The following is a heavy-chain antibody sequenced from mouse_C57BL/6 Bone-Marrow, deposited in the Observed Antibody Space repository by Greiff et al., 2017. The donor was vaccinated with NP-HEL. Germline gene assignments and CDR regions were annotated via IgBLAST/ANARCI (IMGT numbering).Heavy chain of an antibody. CDR2: ISYDGSN. V-gene: IGHV3-6*01. D-gene: IGHD1-1*01. CDR3: AREGRNYYGSSYIWYFDV. CDR1: GYSITSGYY. Sequence: EVQLQQSGPGLVKPSQSLSLTCSVTGYSITSGYYWNWIRQFPGNKLEWMGYISYDGSNNYNPSLKNRISITRDTSKNQFFLKLNSVTTEDTATYYCAREGRNYYGSSYIWYFDVWGTGTTVTVSS. J-gene: IGHJ1*03.